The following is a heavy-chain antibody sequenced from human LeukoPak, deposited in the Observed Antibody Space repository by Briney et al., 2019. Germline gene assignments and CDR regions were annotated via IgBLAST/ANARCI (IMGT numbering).Heavy chain of an antibody. D-gene: IGHD6-19*01. CDR3: ARGHASGWTRDAFDL. Sequence: GGSLRLSCAASGFTFNKHWMHWVRQAPGQGLMWVSHVNEDGSRTTYADSVKGRFTVSRDNARNTLYLQMNSLGVDDTAVYYCARGHASGWTRDAFDLWGQGTMLTVSS. CDR1: GFTFNKHW. J-gene: IGHJ3*01. CDR2: VNEDGSRT. V-gene: IGHV3-74*01.